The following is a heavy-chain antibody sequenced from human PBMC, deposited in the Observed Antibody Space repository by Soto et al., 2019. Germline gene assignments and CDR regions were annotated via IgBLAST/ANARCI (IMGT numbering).Heavy chain of an antibody. CDR2: IIPIFGTA. CDR3: ARDKNYDSSGYYRNDAFDI. D-gene: IGHD3-22*01. J-gene: IGHJ3*02. V-gene: IGHV1-69*13. Sequence: SVKVSCKASGGTFSSYAISWVRQAPGQGLEWMGGIIPIFGTANYAQKFQGRVTITADESTSTAYMELSSLRSEDTAVYYCARDKNYDSSGYYRNDAFDIWGQGTMVTVS. CDR1: GGTFSSYA.